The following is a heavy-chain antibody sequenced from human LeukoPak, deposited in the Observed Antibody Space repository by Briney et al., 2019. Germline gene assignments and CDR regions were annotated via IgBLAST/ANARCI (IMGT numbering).Heavy chain of an antibody. CDR1: GGSISSSTYY. D-gene: IGHD3-10*01. CDR3: ARARLSIVRGITNFDY. J-gene: IGHJ4*02. CDR2: INYSGST. V-gene: IGHV4-39*01. Sequence: SETLSLTCTVSGGSISSSTYYWGWIRQPPGKGLEWIGTINYSGSTFYNPPLKSRVTISVDTSKNQFSLMLNSVTAADTALYFCARARLSIVRGITNFDYWGQGTVVTVSS.